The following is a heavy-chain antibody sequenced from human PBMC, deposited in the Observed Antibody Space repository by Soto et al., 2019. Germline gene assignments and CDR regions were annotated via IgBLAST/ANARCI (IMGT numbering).Heavy chain of an antibody. Sequence: QVKLQQSGPGLVKPSETLSLTCTVYGAAFSRGGYFYTWVRQPPGKGLGWLGYIYYRGGTNYNPSLKSRLTIPLDTSKSQFSLSLISVSAADTAVYYCTREQSDDNYFDPWGQGTLVTVSS. CDR1: GAAFSRGGYF. D-gene: IGHD6-19*01. V-gene: IGHV4-61*08. CDR2: IYYRGGT. J-gene: IGHJ5*02. CDR3: TREQSDDNYFDP.